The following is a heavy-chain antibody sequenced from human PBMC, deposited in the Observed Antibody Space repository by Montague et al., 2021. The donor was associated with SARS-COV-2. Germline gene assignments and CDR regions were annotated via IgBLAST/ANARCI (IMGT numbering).Heavy chain of an antibody. V-gene: IGHV3-23*01. CDR2: INNNADST. D-gene: IGHD4-17*01. Sequence: SLRLSCAASGFTFHIYAMTWVRQAPGKGLEWVSAINNNADSTYYADSMKGRFTISRDNSKSTLYLQMNSLRAEDTAVYYCAKEDDFGYFDYWGQGTLVTVSS. CDR1: GFTFHIYA. J-gene: IGHJ4*02. CDR3: AKEDDFGYFDY.